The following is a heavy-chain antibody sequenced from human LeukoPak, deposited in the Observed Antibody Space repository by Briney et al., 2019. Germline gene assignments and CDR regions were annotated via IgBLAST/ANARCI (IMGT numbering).Heavy chain of an antibody. V-gene: IGHV3-30*18. CDR3: AKEHREKSSREYDF. Sequence: GRSLRLPCAASGFTFSYYGMQWVRQAPGKGLEWVAVISHDGTVQYYADSVKGRFTISRDTSKSSLYLQMNSLRPEDTAVYFCAKEHREKSSREYDFWGQGTLVTVSS. CDR1: GFTFSYYG. D-gene: IGHD3-10*01. J-gene: IGHJ4*02. CDR2: ISHDGTVQ.